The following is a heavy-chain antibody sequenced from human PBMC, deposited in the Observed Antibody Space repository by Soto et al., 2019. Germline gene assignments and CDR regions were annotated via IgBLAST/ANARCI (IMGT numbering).Heavy chain of an antibody. CDR3: ARPINYDYIWGSYRSARDKNDAFDI. D-gene: IGHD3-16*02. CDR2: ISAYNGNT. J-gene: IGHJ3*02. Sequence: ASVKVSCKASGYTFTSYGISWVRQAPGQGLEWMGWISAYNGNTNYAQKLQGRVTMTTDTSTSTAYMELRSLRSDDTAVYYCARPINYDYIWGSYRSARDKNDAFDIWGQGTMVTVSS. V-gene: IGHV1-18*01. CDR1: GYTFTSYG.